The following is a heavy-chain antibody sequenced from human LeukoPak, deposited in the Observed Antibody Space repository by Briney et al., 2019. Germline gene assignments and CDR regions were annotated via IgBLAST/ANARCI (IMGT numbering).Heavy chain of an antibody. V-gene: IGHV3-33*01. D-gene: IGHD4/OR15-4a*01. J-gene: IGHJ4*02. CDR1: GFTFSSYG. CDR3: ARDLGHFSRGASYFDY. Sequence: GGSLRLSCATSGFTFSSYGFHWVRQALGKGLEWAAVIWYDGSQKYYLDSVKGRFTISRDSFDNTVYLQMNGLRAEDTAVYYCARDLGHFSRGASYFDYWGQGALVTVSS. CDR2: IWYDGSQK.